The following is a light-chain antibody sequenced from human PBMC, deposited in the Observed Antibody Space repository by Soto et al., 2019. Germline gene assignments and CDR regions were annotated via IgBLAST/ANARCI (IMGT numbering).Light chain of an antibody. Sequence: QSVLTQPPTASGTPGQRVTISCSGSRSNIGSNYVYWYQQVPGTAPKLLIYRNDQRPSGVPDRFSGSKSGTSASLAICGLRSEDEADYYCVAWDASLSGGVFGGVTQLTVL. V-gene: IGLV1-47*01. J-gene: IGLJ7*01. CDR3: VAWDASLSGGV. CDR1: RSNIGSNY. CDR2: RND.